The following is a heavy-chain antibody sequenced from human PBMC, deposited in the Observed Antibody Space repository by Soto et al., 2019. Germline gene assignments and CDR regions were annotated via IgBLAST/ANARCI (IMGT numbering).Heavy chain of an antibody. D-gene: IGHD3-3*01. CDR1: GFTFSSYA. CDR3: AKDLLPPVQYDFWSGYGLDV. J-gene: IGHJ6*02. Sequence: GRSLRLSCAVSGFTFSSYAMSWVRQAPGKRLEWVSAISASGGTTYYADSVKGRFTISRDNSKNTLYLQMNSLRAEDTAVYYCAKDLLPPVQYDFWSGYGLDVWGQGTTGTAP. V-gene: IGHV3-23*01. CDR2: ISASGGTT.